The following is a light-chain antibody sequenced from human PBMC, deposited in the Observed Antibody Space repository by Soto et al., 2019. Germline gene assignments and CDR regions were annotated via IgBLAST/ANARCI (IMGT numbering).Light chain of an antibody. CDR2: DTS. V-gene: IGKV3-11*01. CDR1: QTVXXX. Sequence: EIVLTQSPATLSLSPGDRVTLSCRASQTVXXXLSWYQHSPGQGPRLLVYDTSNRATGIPARFSGSGSETDFTLTISSLEPEDFAVYYCQQRLHWPITFGQGTRLEIK. J-gene: IGKJ5*01. CDR3: QQRLHWPIT.